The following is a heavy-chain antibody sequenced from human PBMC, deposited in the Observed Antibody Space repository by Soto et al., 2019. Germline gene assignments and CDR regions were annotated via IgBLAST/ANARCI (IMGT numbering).Heavy chain of an antibody. CDR3: AKAGGGFGDFVHH. D-gene: IGHD3-10*01. CDR1: GFTFSSYG. CDR2: ILYDGSDK. Sequence: PGGSLRLACAASGFTFSSYGMHWVRQAPGKGLEWVAGILYDGSDKYYADSVKGRFTIAREKSKNTLYLQMNSLSSEDSAVYYCAKAGGGFGDFVHHWGQGTPVTVSS. J-gene: IGHJ4*02. V-gene: IGHV3-30*18.